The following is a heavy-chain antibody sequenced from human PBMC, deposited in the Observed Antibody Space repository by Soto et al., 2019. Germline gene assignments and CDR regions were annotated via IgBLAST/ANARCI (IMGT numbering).Heavy chain of an antibody. CDR2: INRSGGT. D-gene: IGHD1-26*01. J-gene: IGHJ4*02. CDR3: ARGPYSRGVGATNPSH. Sequence: PSETLSLTCAVYGGSFSDDYWTWIRQPPGRGLEWIGEINRSGGTIYNPSLESRVTISADTSKNQFSLKLTSTTAADTAVYYCARGPYSRGVGATNPSHWGQGTLVTVSS. CDR1: GGSFSDDY. V-gene: IGHV4-34*01.